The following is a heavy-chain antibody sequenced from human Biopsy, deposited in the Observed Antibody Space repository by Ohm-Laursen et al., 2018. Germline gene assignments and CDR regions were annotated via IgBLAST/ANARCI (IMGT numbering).Heavy chain of an antibody. V-gene: IGHV4-59*11. J-gene: IGHJ4*02. CDR1: GGSFTGHY. CDR2: ISCTGYT. D-gene: IGHD4-23*01. Sequence: GTLSLTCTVSGGSFTGHYWSWIRQPPGKGLEWIGHISCTGYTSYNASLKSRVTISVDTSGNHFSLRLSSLTAADTAVYYCARGSNDFGGLYFPRWGQGTLLTVSS. CDR3: ARGSNDFGGLYFPR.